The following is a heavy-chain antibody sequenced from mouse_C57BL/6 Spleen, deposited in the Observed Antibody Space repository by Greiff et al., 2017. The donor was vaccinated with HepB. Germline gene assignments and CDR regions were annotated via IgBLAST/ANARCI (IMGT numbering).Heavy chain of an antibody. CDR2: IYPGDGDT. D-gene: IGHD2-2*01. CDR3: ARTVMVTTAFDY. J-gene: IGHJ2*01. Sequence: QVQLKESGPELVKPGASVKISCKASGYAFSSSWMNWVKQRPGKGLEWIGRIYPGDGDTNYNGKFKGKATLTADKSSSTAYMQLSSLTSEDSAVYFCARTVMVTTAFDYWGQGTTLTVSS. V-gene: IGHV1-82*01. CDR1: GYAFSSSW.